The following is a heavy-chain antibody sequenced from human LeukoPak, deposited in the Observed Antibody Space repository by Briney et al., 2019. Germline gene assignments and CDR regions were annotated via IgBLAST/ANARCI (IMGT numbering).Heavy chain of an antibody. D-gene: IGHD2-15*01. CDR3: AKDHSIEDKSWWFDP. CDR2: INPNGGGT. J-gene: IGHJ5*02. V-gene: IGHV1-46*01. Sequence: ASVKVSCKTSGYTCTSNWTDWVRQAPGQGLEWMGIINPNGGGTMYAQKFQGRITVTRDTSSSTVYMELGGLTSEDTAIYYCAKDHSIEDKSWWFDPWGQGTLVTVSS. CDR1: GYTCTSNW.